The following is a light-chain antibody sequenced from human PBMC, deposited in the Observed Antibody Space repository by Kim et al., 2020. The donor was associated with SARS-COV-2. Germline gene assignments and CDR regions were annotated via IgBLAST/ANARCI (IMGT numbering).Light chain of an antibody. CDR1: LSLLHSNGYNY. J-gene: IGKJ4*01. Sequence: PASIYCRSSLSLLHSNGYNYVDWYVQKPGQSPHLLIYLGSNRASGVPDRFRGSGSGTDFTLKISKVEAEDVGVYFCMQALQTPFTFGGGTKVDIK. CDR3: MQALQTPFT. CDR2: LGS. V-gene: IGKV2-28*01.